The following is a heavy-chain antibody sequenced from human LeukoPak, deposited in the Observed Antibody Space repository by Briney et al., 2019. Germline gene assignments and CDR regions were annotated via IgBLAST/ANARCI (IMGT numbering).Heavy chain of an antibody. J-gene: IGHJ5*02. D-gene: IGHD3-10*01. CDR2: IIPIFGTA. CDR3: ATLQDYYGSGSYNWFDP. CDR1: GGTFSSYA. Sequence: SVKVSCKASGGTFSSYAISWVRQAPGQGLEWMGGIIPIFGTANYAQKFQGRVTITADESTSTAYMELSSLRSEDTAVYYCATLQDYYGSGSYNWFDPWGQGTLVTVSS. V-gene: IGHV1-69*13.